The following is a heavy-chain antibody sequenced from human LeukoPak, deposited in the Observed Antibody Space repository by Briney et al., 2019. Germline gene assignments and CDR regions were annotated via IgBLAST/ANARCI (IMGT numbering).Heavy chain of an antibody. CDR2: IYYSGST. V-gene: IGHV4-39*07. Sequence: SETLSLTCTVSGGSISSSSYYWGWIRQPPGKGLEWIGSIYYSGSTSYNPSLKSRVTISVDTSKNQFSLKLSSVTAADTAVYYCAREADYYDGSGYIGFDPWGQGTLVTVSS. J-gene: IGHJ5*02. CDR3: AREADYYDGSGYIGFDP. CDR1: GGSISSSSYY. D-gene: IGHD3-22*01.